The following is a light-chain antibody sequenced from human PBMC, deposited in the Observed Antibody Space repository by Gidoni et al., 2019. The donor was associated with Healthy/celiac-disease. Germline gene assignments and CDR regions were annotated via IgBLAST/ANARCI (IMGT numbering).Light chain of an antibody. CDR1: QSISTW. CDR3: QQYNSYPYT. Sequence: DIQMTQSPSTLSASVGDRVTITCRASQSISTWLAWYQQIPGKAPKLLIYDASSLESGVPSRFSGSGSGTEFTLTISSLQPDDFATYYCQQYNSYPYTFXQXTKLXIK. J-gene: IGKJ2*01. V-gene: IGKV1-5*01. CDR2: DAS.